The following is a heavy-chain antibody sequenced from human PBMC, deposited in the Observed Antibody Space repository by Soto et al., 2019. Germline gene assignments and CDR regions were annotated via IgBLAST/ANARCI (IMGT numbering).Heavy chain of an antibody. CDR2: TSYDGSNN. V-gene: IGHV3-30*07. Sequence: QVQLVQSGAEVKKPGSSVKVSCKASGDTFSTYAISWVRQAPGQGLEWVALTSYDGSNNFYGDSVKGRFTISRHNSRNTVELQMDSLRFEDTALYYCARWGTTGGLDVWGQGTLVSVSS. D-gene: IGHD3-16*01. CDR3: ARWGTTGGLDV. CDR1: GDTFSTYA. J-gene: IGHJ4*02.